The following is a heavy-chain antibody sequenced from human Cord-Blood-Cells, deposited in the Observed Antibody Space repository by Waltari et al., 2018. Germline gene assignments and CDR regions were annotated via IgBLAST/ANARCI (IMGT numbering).Heavy chain of an antibody. V-gene: IGHV4-34*01. CDR3: ARGRDSSGYYFDY. J-gene: IGHJ4*02. CDR1: GGSFSGYY. CDR2: INHSGST. Sequence: QVQLQQWSAGLLKPSETLSLTCAVYGGSFSGYYWSWIRQPPGKGLEWIGEINHSGSTNYNPSLKSRVTISVDTSKNQFSLKLSAVTAADTAVYYCARGRDSSGYYFDYWGQGTLVTVSS. D-gene: IGHD3-22*01.